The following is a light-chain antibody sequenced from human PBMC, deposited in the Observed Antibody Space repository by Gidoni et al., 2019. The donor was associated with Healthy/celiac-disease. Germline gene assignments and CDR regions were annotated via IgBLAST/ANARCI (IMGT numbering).Light chain of an antibody. CDR3: QQYYSYPRT. CDR2: AAS. V-gene: IGKV1-8*01. CDR1: QGISSY. J-gene: IGKJ1*01. Sequence: AMRMTQSPSSFSASTVDRVTITCRPGQGISSYLAWYQQKPGKAPKLLIYAASTLQSGVPSRFSGSGSGTDFTLTISCLQSEDFATYYCQQYYSYPRTFGQGTKVEIK.